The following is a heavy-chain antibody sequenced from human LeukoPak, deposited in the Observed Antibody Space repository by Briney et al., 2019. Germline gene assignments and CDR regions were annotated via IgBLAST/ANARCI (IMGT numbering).Heavy chain of an antibody. J-gene: IGHJ4*02. Sequence: ASVKVSCKASGYTFTSYCMHWVRQAPGQGLEWMGIINPSGGSTSYAQKFQGRVTMTRDMSTSTVYMELSSLRSEDTAVYYCARVSVGASGFDYWGQGTLVTVSS. CDR1: GYTFTSYC. V-gene: IGHV1-46*01. CDR2: INPSGGST. CDR3: ARVSVGASGFDY. D-gene: IGHD1-26*01.